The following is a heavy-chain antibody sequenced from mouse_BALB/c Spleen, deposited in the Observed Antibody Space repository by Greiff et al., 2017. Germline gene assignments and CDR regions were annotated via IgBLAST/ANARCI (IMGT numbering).Heavy chain of an antibody. Sequence: VQLKQSGPGLVKPSQSLSLTCSVTGYSITSGYYWNWIRQFPGNKLEWMGYISYDGSNNYNPSLKNRISITRDTSKNQFFLKLNSVTTEDTATYYCAREGYYGNPYAMDYWGQGTSVTVSS. CDR1: GYSITSGYY. CDR2: ISYDGSN. D-gene: IGHD2-1*01. V-gene: IGHV3-6*02. CDR3: AREGYYGNPYAMDY. J-gene: IGHJ4*01.